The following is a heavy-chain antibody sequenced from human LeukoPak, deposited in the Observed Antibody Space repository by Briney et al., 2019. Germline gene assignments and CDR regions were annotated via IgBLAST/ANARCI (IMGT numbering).Heavy chain of an antibody. Sequence: SVKVSCKASGGTFISYAISWVRQAPGQGLEWMGRIIPIFGTANYAQKFQGRVTITTDESTSTAYMELSSLRSEDTAVYYCAREFRVGVVVPAAQSKDDYWGQGTLVTVSS. V-gene: IGHV1-69*05. CDR1: GGTFISYA. CDR2: IIPIFGTA. CDR3: AREFRVGVVVPAAQSKDDY. D-gene: IGHD2-2*01. J-gene: IGHJ4*02.